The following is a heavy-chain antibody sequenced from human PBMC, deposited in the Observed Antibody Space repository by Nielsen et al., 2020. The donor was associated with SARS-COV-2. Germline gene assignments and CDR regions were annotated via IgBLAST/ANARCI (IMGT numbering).Heavy chain of an antibody. CDR3: ARAYHNYYYAMDV. V-gene: IGHV3-48*01. J-gene: IGHJ6*02. Sequence: GGSLRLSCAASGFTFSSYSMNWVRQAPGKGLEWVSYISSSSSTIYYADSVKGRFTISRDNAKNSLYLQLTSLRAEDTAVYYCARAYHNYYYAMDVWGQGTTVTVSS. CDR2: ISSSSSTI. CDR1: GFTFSSYS. D-gene: IGHD1-14*01.